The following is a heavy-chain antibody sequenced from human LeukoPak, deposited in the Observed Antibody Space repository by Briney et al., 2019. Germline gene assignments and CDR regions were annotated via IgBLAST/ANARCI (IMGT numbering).Heavy chain of an antibody. D-gene: IGHD5-18*01. V-gene: IGHV1-8*02. J-gene: IGHJ6*02. CDR2: MNPNSGNT. Sequence: ASVKASCKASGGTFSSYAISWVRQATGQGLEWMGWMNPNSGNTGYAQKFQGRVTMTRNTSISTAYMELSSLRSEDTAVYYCAREGRYGYINYYYYGMDVWGQGTTVTVSS. CDR3: AREGRYGYINYYYYGMDV. CDR1: GGTFSSYA.